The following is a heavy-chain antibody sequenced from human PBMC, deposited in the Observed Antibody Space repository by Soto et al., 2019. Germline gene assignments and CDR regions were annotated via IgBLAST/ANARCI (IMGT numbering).Heavy chain of an antibody. V-gene: IGHV3-23*01. CDR1: GFTFSNSA. J-gene: IGHJ4*02. CDR2: ISVSANT. D-gene: IGHD2-21*01. CDR3: GKIGYCGDNCFLQVEY. Sequence: EVQLLESGGDLVQPGGSLRLSCAASGFTFSNSAMSWVRQAPGKGLEWVSAISVSANTHYADSVKGRFTISRDNSKNTLSLQMNSLRADDTAVYYCGKIGYCGDNCFLQVEYWGQGALVTVSP.